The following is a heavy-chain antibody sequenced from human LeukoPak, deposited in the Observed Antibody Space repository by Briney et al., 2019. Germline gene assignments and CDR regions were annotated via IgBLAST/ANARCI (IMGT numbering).Heavy chain of an antibody. D-gene: IGHD3-22*01. CDR2: LSYSGSP. CDR1: GGSISSSSYY. V-gene: IGHV4-39*01. J-gene: IGHJ3*02. CDR3: ARGLYYYDSSGYYSAFDI. Sequence: SETLSLTCTVSGGSISSSSYYWGWLSQPPGKGLEWIGSLSYSGSPYYNPSLKSRVTISGDMSKNQFSLRLNSVTAADTAVYYCARGLYYYDSSGYYSAFDIWGQGTMVTVSS.